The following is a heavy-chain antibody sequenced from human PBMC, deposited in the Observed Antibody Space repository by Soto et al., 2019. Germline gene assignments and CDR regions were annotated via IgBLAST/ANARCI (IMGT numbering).Heavy chain of an antibody. CDR1: GGTFSSYA. J-gene: IGHJ5*02. CDR3: ARDAIAAAGTRFDP. Sequence: SVKVSCKAAGGTFSSYAISWVRQAPGQGLEWMGGIIPIFGTANYAQKFQGRVTITADESTSTAYMELSSLRSEDTAVYYCARDAIAAAGTRFDPWGQGTLVTVSS. CDR2: IIPIFGTA. V-gene: IGHV1-69*13. D-gene: IGHD6-13*01.